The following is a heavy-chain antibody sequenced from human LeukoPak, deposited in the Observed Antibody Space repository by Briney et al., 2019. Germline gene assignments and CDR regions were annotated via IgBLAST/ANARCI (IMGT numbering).Heavy chain of an antibody. Sequence: PSETLSLTCTVSGGSISTNSNFFWGWIRQPPGKGLAWIGIIYYSGTTYYNPSLKSRVTIFVDTSKNLFSLRLTSVTAADTAVYYCARHRRVTNWYVDFWGQGTLVTVSS. CDR3: ARHRRVTNWYVDF. J-gene: IGHJ4*02. CDR2: IYYSGTT. D-gene: IGHD1-1*01. V-gene: IGHV4-39*01. CDR1: GGSISTNSNFF.